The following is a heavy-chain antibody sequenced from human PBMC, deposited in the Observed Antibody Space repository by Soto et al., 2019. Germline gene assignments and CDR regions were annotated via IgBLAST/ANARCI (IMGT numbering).Heavy chain of an antibody. CDR3: ARSYCSGGSCYPHGYYYFDY. D-gene: IGHD2-15*01. CDR1: GGSISSYY. Sequence: SETLSLTCTVSGGSISSYYWSWIRQPPGKGLEWIGYIYYSGGTNYNPSLKSRVTISVDTSKNQFSLKLSSVTAADTAVYYCARSYCSGGSCYPHGYYYFDYWGQGTLVTVSS. CDR2: IYYSGGT. V-gene: IGHV4-59*01. J-gene: IGHJ4*02.